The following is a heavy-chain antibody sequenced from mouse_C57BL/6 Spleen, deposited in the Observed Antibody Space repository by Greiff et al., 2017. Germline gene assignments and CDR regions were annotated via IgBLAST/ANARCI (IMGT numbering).Heavy chain of an antibody. J-gene: IGHJ2*01. Sequence: EVQVVESGGGLVKPGGSLKLSCAASGFTFSDYGMHWVRQAPEKGLEWVAYISSGCSTIYYADTVKGRFTISRDNAKNTLFLQMTSLRSEDTAMYYCARRLTDYFDYWGQGTTLTVSS. CDR3: ARRLTDYFDY. V-gene: IGHV5-17*01. CDR2: ISSGCSTI. CDR1: GFTFSDYG. D-gene: IGHD4-1*01.